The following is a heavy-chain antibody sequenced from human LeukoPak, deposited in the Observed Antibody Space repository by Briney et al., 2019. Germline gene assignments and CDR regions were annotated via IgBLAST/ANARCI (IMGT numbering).Heavy chain of an antibody. D-gene: IGHD3/OR15-3a*01. CDR2: ISYDGSNK. V-gene: IGHV3-30-3*01. Sequence: GGSLRLSCAASGFTFSSYAMHWVRQAPGKGLEWVAVISYDGSNKYYADSVKGRFTISRDNSKNTLYLQMNSLRAEDTAVYYCARDGPDWDYWGQGTLVTVSS. J-gene: IGHJ4*02. CDR1: GFTFSSYA. CDR3: ARDGPDWDY.